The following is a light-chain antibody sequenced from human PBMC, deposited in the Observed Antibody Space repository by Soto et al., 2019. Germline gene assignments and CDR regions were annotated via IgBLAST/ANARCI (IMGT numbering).Light chain of an antibody. V-gene: IGKV4-1*01. CDR3: QQYYGTPS. CDR1: QSVLYSSNNKNC. CDR2: WAS. Sequence: DIVMTQSPDSLAVSLGESATINCKSSQSVLYSSNNKNCLAWYQQKPVQPPKLLIYWASTRESGVPDRFSGGGSGTDFTLTISSLQAEDVAIYYCQQYYGTPSFGGGTKVEIK. J-gene: IGKJ4*01.